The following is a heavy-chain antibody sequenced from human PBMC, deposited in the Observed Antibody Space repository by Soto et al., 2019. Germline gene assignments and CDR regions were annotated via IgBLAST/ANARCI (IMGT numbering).Heavy chain of an antibody. CDR2: INDNGNLR. J-gene: IGHJ4*02. D-gene: IGHD4-17*01. V-gene: IGHV3-23*01. CDR3: AKAFGDRYPFEK. Sequence: PVGSLRLSCVASGFTFGSYAMTWVRRAPGKGLEWVSTINDNGNLRYYAESVRGRFTISRDNSKNTLYLQLNNLRAEDSARYYCAKAFGDRYPFEKWGLGALVTVSS. CDR1: GFTFGSYA.